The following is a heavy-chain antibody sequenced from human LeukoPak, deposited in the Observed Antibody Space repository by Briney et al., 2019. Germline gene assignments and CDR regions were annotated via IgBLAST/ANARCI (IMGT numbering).Heavy chain of an antibody. Sequence: GASVKVSCKASGYTFTGYYMHWVRQAPGQGLEWMGWINPNSGGTNYAQKFQGRVTMTRDTSISTAYMELSRLRSDDTAVYYCARDSVGVSEEGNYYYMDVWGKGTTVTVSS. CDR1: GYTFTGYY. CDR2: INPNSGGT. V-gene: IGHV1-2*02. D-gene: IGHD4-23*01. J-gene: IGHJ6*03. CDR3: ARDSVGVSEEGNYYYMDV.